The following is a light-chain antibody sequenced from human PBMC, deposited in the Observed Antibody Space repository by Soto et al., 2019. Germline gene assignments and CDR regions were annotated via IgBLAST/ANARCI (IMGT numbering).Light chain of an antibody. CDR3: SSYASGSTPLV. J-gene: IGLJ1*01. CDR2: EVS. CDR1: SSDVGGYNY. V-gene: IGLV2-14*01. Sequence: QSALTQPASVSGSPGQSITISCTGTSSDVGGYNYVSWYQQHPGKAPKLLIYEVSDRPSGISNRFSGSQSGNTASLTISGLQAEDEADYYCSSYASGSTPLVFGTGTKVTVL.